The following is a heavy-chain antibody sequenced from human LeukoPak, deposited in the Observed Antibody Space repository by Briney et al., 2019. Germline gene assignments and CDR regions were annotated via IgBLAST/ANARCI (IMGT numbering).Heavy chain of an antibody. CDR3: ARDLLTRDTY. CDR1: GYTFTDYF. D-gene: IGHD7-27*01. J-gene: IGHJ4*02. CDR2: INAGNGNT. Sequence: ASVKVSCKASGYTFTDYFMNWMRQAPGQRLEWMGWINAGNGNTKYSQKLQGRVTITRDTSSSTAYMQLSSLRSEDTAVYYCARDLLTRDTYWGQGTLVTVSS. V-gene: IGHV1/OR15-3*02.